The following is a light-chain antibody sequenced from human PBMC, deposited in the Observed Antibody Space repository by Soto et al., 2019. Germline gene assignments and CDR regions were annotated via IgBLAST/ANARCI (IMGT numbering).Light chain of an antibody. V-gene: IGKV3-11*01. Sequence: DIILTQSPATLSLSPGERATLSCMASQSVTSYLAWYQQKPGQAPRLLMSDISNRATGVPARFSGRGYGTDFNLTISSLEPEDFAVYYCQQRTNWSPPAFGGGTKVEIK. CDR1: QSVTSY. CDR2: DIS. CDR3: QQRTNWSPPA. J-gene: IGKJ4*01.